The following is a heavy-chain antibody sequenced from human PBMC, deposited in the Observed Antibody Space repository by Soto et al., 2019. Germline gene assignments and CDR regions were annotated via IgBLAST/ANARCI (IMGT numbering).Heavy chain of an antibody. J-gene: IGHJ4*02. CDR2: ISANTGNT. V-gene: IGHV1-18*01. Sequence: QVQLVQSGAEVKKPGASVKVSCKASGYTFTSYGISWVRQAPGQGLEWMGWISANTGNTNFAQKLQGRVTMTTDTSTSTAYMELRSLRSDDTAVYYCARDGRYSGSYGGYYFDYWGQGTQVTLSS. D-gene: IGHD1-26*01. CDR1: GYTFTSYG. CDR3: ARDGRYSGSYGGYYFDY.